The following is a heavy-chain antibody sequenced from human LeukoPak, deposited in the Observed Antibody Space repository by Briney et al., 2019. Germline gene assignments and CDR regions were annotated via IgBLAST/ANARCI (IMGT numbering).Heavy chain of an antibody. J-gene: IGHJ4*02. Sequence: ASVKVSCKASGYTFTGYYMHWVRQAPGQGLEWMGWINPNSGGTNYAQKFQGRVTMTRDTSISTAYMELSSLRSEDTAVYYCAAAVGHYDFWSGYWALDYWGQGTLVTVSS. D-gene: IGHD3-3*01. CDR1: GYTFTGYY. CDR2: INPNSGGT. V-gene: IGHV1-2*02. CDR3: AAAVGHYDFWSGYWALDY.